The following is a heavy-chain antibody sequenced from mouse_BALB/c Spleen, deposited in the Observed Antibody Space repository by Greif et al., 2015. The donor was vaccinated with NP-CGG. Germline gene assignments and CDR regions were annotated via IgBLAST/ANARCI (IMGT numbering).Heavy chain of an antibody. CDR2: INPYNDGT. J-gene: IGHJ3*01. CDR3: ALDSSGSAWFAY. V-gene: IGHV1-14*01. CDR1: GYTFTSYV. D-gene: IGHD3-2*01. Sequence: EVKLMESGPELVKPGASVKMSCKASGYTFTSYVMHWVKQKPGQGLEWIGYINPYNDGTKYNEKFKGKATLTSDKSSSTAYMELSSLTSEDSAVYYCALDSSGSAWFAYWGQGTLVTVSA.